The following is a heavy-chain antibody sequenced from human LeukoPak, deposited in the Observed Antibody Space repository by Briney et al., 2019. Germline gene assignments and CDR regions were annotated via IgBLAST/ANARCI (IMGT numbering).Heavy chain of an antibody. V-gene: IGHV3-9*01. Sequence: IIWNSGSIRYAASVKGRFTISRDNAKNSLYLQMNSLRAEDTALYYCAKGRLPAALDAFDIWGQGTMVTVSS. CDR2: IIWNSGSI. D-gene: IGHD2-2*01. CDR3: AKGRLPAALDAFDI. J-gene: IGHJ3*02.